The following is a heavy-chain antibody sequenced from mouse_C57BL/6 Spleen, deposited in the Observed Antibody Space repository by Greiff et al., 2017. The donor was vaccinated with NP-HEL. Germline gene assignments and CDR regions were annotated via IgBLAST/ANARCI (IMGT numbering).Heavy chain of an antibody. CDR1: GYNFTSYW. V-gene: IGHV1-55*01. CDR3: ARVLLQAY. CDR2: IYPGSGST. D-gene: IGHD2-3*01. J-gene: IGHJ3*01. Sequence: QVQLQQPGAELVKPGASGKRSCKASGYNFTSYWITWVKQRPGQGLEWIGDIYPGSGSTNYHEKFKSKATLTVDTTSSTAYMQLSSLTSEDSAVYYCARVLLQAYWGQGTLVTVSA.